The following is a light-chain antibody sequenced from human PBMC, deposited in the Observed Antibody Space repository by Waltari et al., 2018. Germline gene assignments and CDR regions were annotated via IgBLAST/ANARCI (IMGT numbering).Light chain of an antibody. Sequence: DIQVTQSPPSLSASVGDRVTITCRATENIHTFLNWYQQKPGRAPNLLIFGASRLQTGVSSRFSGSGSGTEFALSISPLQPEDVGTYYCQQSHRSPLTFGGGTKVEIK. CDR1: ENIHTF. CDR2: GAS. J-gene: IGKJ4*01. CDR3: QQSHRSPLT. V-gene: IGKV1-39*01.